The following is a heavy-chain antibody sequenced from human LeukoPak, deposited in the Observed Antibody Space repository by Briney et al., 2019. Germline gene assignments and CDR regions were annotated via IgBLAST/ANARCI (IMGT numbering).Heavy chain of an antibody. Sequence: PGGSLRLSCAASGFTFSSYSMNWVRQAPGKGLEWVSSISSSSSYIYYADSVKGRFTISRDNAKNSLYLQMNSLRAEDTAVYYCARVREALYYYDSSGYYLDYWGRGTLVTVSS. CDR2: ISSSSSYI. CDR3: ARVREALYYYDSSGYYLDY. V-gene: IGHV3-21*01. D-gene: IGHD3-22*01. J-gene: IGHJ4*02. CDR1: GFTFSSYS.